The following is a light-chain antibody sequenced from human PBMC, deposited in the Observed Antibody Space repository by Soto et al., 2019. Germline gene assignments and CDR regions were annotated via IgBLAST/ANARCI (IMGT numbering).Light chain of an antibody. J-gene: IGKJ4*01. CDR2: LAS. CDR3: QQYYSTPLT. V-gene: IGKV4-1*01. Sequence: DIVMTQSPDSLAVSLGERATINCKSSQSVLYSSNNKNYLAWYQQKPGQPPKLLIYLASTRESGVPDRFSGRGSGTDFTLTISSLQAEDVAVYYCQQYYSTPLTFGGGTMVELK. CDR1: QSVLYSSNNKNY.